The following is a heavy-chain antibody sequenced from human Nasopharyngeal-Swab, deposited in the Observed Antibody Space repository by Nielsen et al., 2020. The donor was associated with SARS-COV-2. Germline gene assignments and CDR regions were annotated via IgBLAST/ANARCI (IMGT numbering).Heavy chain of an antibody. CDR3: AAQDQGFGPPNYLDW. CDR2: MNVDGRIR. D-gene: IGHD3-10*01. J-gene: IGHJ4*02. V-gene: IGHV3-74*03. CDR1: GFIFSRYW. Sequence: GGSLRLSCAGSGFIFSRYWMHWVLQVPGEGLVWVSRMNVDGRIRTHADSVKGRFTISRDNSKSMLFLQMSALRAEDTATYYCAAQDQGFGPPNYLDWWGQGTMVTVSS.